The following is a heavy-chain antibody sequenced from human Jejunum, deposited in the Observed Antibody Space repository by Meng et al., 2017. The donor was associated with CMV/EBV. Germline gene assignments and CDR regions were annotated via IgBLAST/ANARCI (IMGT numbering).Heavy chain of an antibody. CDR3: ARLQWAAFDY. CDR2: IAGSGNTI. D-gene: IGHD4-11*01. V-gene: IGHV3-48*03. J-gene: IGHJ4*02. CDR1: GFNLHSYE. Sequence: SCARSGFNLHSYERNWVRRAPGKGLEWVAYIAGSGNTIYYADSVRGRFTISRDNDKNSLFLQMSGLRAEDTAVYYCARLQWAAFDYWGQGALVTVSS.